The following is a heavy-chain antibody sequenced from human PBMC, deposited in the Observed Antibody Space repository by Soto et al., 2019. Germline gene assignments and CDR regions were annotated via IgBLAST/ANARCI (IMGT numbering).Heavy chain of an antibody. D-gene: IGHD2-2*01. CDR3: ARVRVPAAMEGGAFDI. Sequence: GGSLRLSCAASGFTVSSNYMSWVRQAPGKGLEWVSVIYSGGSTYYADSVKGRFTISRDNSKNTLYLQMNSLRAEDTAVYYCARVRVPAAMEGGAFDIWGQGTMVTVSS. CDR1: GFTVSSNY. J-gene: IGHJ3*02. V-gene: IGHV3-53*01. CDR2: IYSGGST.